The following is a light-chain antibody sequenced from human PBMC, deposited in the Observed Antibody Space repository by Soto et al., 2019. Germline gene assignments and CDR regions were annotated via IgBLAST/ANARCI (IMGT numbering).Light chain of an antibody. V-gene: IGKV3-20*01. CDR2: GAS. J-gene: IGKJ5*01. Sequence: ILVTQSPGTLSLSPVEIASLCCRASQSVSNNYLAWYQQKPGQAPRLLIYGASSRATGIPDRFSGSGSGTDFTLTISRLETEDFAVYYCQQYGSSITFGQGTRLEIK. CDR1: QSVSNNY. CDR3: QQYGSSIT.